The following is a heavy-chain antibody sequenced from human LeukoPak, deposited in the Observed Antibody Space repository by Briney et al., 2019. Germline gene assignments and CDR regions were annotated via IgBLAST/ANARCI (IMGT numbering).Heavy chain of an antibody. CDR2: ISYDGSNK. Sequence: TGGSLRLSCAASGFTFSSYGMHWVRQAPGKGLEWVAVISYDGSNKYYADSVKGRFTISRDNSKNTLYLQMNSLRAEDTAVYYCAKVVTRSWYYYYYYMDVWGKGTTVTVSS. D-gene: IGHD6-13*01. V-gene: IGHV3-30*18. J-gene: IGHJ6*03. CDR3: AKVVTRSWYYYYYYMDV. CDR1: GFTFSSYG.